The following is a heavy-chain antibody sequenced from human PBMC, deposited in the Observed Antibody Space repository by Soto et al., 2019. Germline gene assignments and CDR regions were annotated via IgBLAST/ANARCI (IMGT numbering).Heavy chain of an antibody. D-gene: IGHD1-26*01. CDR1: GFTFSSYA. CDR3: ARRGSGSYYDY. CDR2: ISGSGDST. V-gene: IGHV3-23*01. J-gene: IGHJ4*02. Sequence: EVQLLESGGGLVQPGGSLRLSCAASGFTFSSYAMRWVRQAPVKGLEWVSAISGSGDSTYYADSGKGRFTISRDNSKNTLYRQMNSLRAEDTAVYYCARRGSGSYYDYWGQGTVVRVSS.